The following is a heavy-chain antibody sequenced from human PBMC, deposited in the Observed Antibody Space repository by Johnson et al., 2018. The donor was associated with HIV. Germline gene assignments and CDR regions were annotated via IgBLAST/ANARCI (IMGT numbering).Heavy chain of an antibody. CDR2: ISTNVNDM. CDR3: ASSWFGELSYAFDI. J-gene: IGHJ3*02. Sequence: QVQLVESGGGLVKPGGSLRLSCAASGFTFSDYYMTWIRQAPGKGLEWVSYISTNVNDMYYADSVKGRFTISRDNAKNSLFLQMNSLRAEDTAVYYCASSWFGELSYAFDIWGQGTMVTVSS. D-gene: IGHD3-10*01. V-gene: IGHV3-11*04. CDR1: GFTFSDYY.